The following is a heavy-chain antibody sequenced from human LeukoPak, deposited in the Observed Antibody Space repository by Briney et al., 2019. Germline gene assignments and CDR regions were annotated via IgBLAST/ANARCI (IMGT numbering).Heavy chain of an antibody. CDR3: VKGHYGGNSGYFDY. CDR1: GFTFSSYA. J-gene: IGHJ4*02. V-gene: IGHV3-64D*09. CDR2: ISSNGGST. Sequence: GGSLRLSCSASGFTFSSYAMHWVRQAPGKGLEYVSAISSNGGSTYYADSVKGGFTISRDNSKNTLYLQMSSLRAEDTAVYYCVKGHYGGNSGYFDYWGQGTLVTVSS. D-gene: IGHD4-23*01.